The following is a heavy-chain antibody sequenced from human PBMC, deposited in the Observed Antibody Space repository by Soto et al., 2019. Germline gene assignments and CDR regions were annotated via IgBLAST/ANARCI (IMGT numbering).Heavy chain of an antibody. J-gene: IGHJ4*02. V-gene: IGHV3-21*01. CDR3: ARSFCLDRGYCSSTSCPDY. CDR2: ISSSSSYI. Sequence: PGGSLRLSCAASGFTFSSYSMNWVRQAPGKGLEWVSSISSSSSYIYYADSVKGRFTISRDNAKNSLYLQMNSLRAEDTAVYYCARSFCLDRGYCSSTSCPDYWGQGTLVTVSS. CDR1: GFTFSSYS. D-gene: IGHD2-2*01.